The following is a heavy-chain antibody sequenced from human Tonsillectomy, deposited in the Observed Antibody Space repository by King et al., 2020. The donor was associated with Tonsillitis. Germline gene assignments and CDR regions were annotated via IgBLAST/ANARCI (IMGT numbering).Heavy chain of an antibody. CDR3: ARGGHYDGYSYHYHHHMDV. Sequence: VQLVESGGGLVQPGGSLKLSCAASGFTFSRHWMHWVRQAPGKGLVWVSRIKSDGRDTSYADSVKGRFTISRDNAKNTLYLQMNSLRAEDTAVYYCARGGHYDGYSYHYHHHMDVWGQGTTGTVSS. CDR2: IKSDGRDT. CDR1: GFTFSRHW. V-gene: IGHV3-74*01. D-gene: IGHD4-23*01. J-gene: IGHJ6*03.